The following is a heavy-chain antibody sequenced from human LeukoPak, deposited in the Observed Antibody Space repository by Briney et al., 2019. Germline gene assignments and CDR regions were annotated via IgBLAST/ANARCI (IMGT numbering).Heavy chain of an antibody. D-gene: IGHD3-10*01. J-gene: IGHJ6*03. V-gene: IGHV3-21*01. CDR2: ITSSYPTT. CDR3: ARDLSRGRYMDV. CDR1: GFTFSTYS. Sequence: GRSLRLSCAASGFTFSTYSMNWVRQPPGKGLEWVSSITSSYPTTYYADSVKGRFTVSRDDANNSLYLQMNSLRAEDTTVYYCARDLSRGRYMDVWGKGTTVSVSS.